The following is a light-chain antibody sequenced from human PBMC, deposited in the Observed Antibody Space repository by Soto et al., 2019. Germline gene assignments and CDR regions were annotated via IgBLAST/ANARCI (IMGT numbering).Light chain of an antibody. CDR3: QQYNSWPPYT. CDR2: GAS. CDR1: QSVSSN. Sequence: EIVMTQSPATLSVSPGERATLSCRASQSVSSNLAWYQQKPGQAPRLLIYGASTRAIGIPARFSGSGSGTEFTLTISSLQSEDFAVYYCQQYNSWPPYTFVQGTKLEIK. J-gene: IGKJ2*01. V-gene: IGKV3-15*01.